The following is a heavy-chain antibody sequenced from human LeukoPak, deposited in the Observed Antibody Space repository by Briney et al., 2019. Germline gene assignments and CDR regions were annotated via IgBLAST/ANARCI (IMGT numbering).Heavy chain of an antibody. J-gene: IGHJ4*02. Sequence: PGGPLRLSCAASGFIFSSYAMSWVRQAPGKGLEWVSAISGSGGSTYYADSVKGRFTISRDNSKNTLYLQMNSLRAEDTAVYYCAKDNADHGDYLKRSYWGQGTLVTVSS. V-gene: IGHV3-23*01. CDR1: GFIFSSYA. CDR2: ISGSGGST. D-gene: IGHD4-17*01. CDR3: AKDNADHGDYLKRSY.